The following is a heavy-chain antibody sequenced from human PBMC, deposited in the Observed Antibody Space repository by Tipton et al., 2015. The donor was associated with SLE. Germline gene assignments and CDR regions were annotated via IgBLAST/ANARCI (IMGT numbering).Heavy chain of an antibody. D-gene: IGHD4-17*01. J-gene: IGHJ4*02. CDR2: INTNTGNP. CDR1: GYTFTSYA. V-gene: IGHV7-4-1*02. Sequence: QSGPEVKKPGASVKVSCKASGYTFTSYAMNWVRQAPGQGLEWMGWINTNTGNPTYAQGFTGRFVFSLDTSVSTAYLQISSLKAEDTAVYYCSRAACSTVTHPFDYWGQGTLVTVSS. CDR3: SRAACSTVTHPFDY.